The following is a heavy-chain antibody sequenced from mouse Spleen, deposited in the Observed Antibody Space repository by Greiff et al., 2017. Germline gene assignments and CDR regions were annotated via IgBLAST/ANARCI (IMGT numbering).Heavy chain of an antibody. V-gene: IGHV5-9-1*01. D-gene: IGHD4-1*01. Sequence: EVKLVESGGGLVKPGGSLKLSCAASGFTFSSYAMSWVRQTPEKRLEWVATISSGGSYTYYPDSVKGRFTISRDNAKNTLYLQMSSLRSEDTAMYYCARLELGRDFDVWGAGTTVTVSS. J-gene: IGHJ1*01. CDR1: GFTFSSYA. CDR3: ARLELGRDFDV. CDR2: ISSGGSYT.